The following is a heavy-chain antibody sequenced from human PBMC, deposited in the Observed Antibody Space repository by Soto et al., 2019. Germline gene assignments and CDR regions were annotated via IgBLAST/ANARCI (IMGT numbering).Heavy chain of an antibody. J-gene: IGHJ5*02. D-gene: IGHD2-8*01. CDR2: INHSGST. CDR3: ARGLRTNGSFFRA. V-gene: IGHV4-34*01. Sequence: SETLSLTCAVYGGSFSGYYWNWIRQPPGKGLEWIGEINHSGSTNYNPSLKSRVTLSVDTSKNQFSLKLSSVTAADTAVYYCARGLRTNGSFFRAWGQGTLATVSS. CDR1: GGSFSGYY.